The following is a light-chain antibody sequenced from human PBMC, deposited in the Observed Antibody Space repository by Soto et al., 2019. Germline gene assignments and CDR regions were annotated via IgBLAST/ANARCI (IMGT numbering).Light chain of an antibody. CDR3: IQGTHWPIT. Sequence: VMTQSTLSLPVTLGQPASISCSSNQSLLHIDGIAYFSWFQQRPGRSPRRLIYKVSNRDSGVPARFSGSGSGTDFALKISRVEAEDVGVYYCIQGTHWPITFGQGTRLAIK. CDR2: KVS. V-gene: IGKV2-30*02. J-gene: IGKJ5*01. CDR1: QSLLHIDGIAY.